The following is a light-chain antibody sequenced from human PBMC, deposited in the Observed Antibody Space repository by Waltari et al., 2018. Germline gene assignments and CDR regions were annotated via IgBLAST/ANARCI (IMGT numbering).Light chain of an antibody. CDR1: QPISTW. J-gene: IGKJ4*01. V-gene: IGKV1-12*01. CDR3: HQANSFPVT. Sequence: DIQMTQSPSSVSASVGDSVTITCRASQPISTWLAWYQQKPGTAPKLLSYAASNLQSGVPSRFSGSGSGTYFTLTIRSLQPEDFATYYGHQANSFPVTFGGGTKVEIK. CDR2: AAS.